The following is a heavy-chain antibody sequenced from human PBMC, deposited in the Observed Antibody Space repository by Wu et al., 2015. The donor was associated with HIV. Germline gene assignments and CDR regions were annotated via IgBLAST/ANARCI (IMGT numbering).Heavy chain of an antibody. V-gene: IGHV1-69*13. D-gene: IGHD2-2*01. Sequence: QVQLVQSGAEVKKPGSSVKVSCKTSGDTFSTYAITWVRQAPGQGLEWMGRVIPIFTTANYAQKFQGRVTITADESTRTAYMELSRLESADTAVYYCARETLGFCTGTSCPSQLLDIWGQGTNGHRLF. CDR3: ARETLGFCTGTSCPSQLLDI. J-gene: IGHJ3*02. CDR2: VIPIFTTA. CDR1: GDTFSTYA.